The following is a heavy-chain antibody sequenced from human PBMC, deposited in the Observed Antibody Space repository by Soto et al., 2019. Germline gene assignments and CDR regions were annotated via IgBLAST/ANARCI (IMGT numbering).Heavy chain of an antibody. V-gene: IGHV1-69*13. CDR1: GGTFSSYA. D-gene: IGHD6-6*01. Sequence: ASVKVSCKASGGTFSSYAISWVRQAPGQGLEWMGGIIPIFGTANYAQKFQGRVTITADESTSTAYMELSSLRSEDTAVYYCARDDLEYSRPPEGMDVWGQGTTVTVYS. J-gene: IGHJ6*02. CDR2: IIPIFGTA. CDR3: ARDDLEYSRPPEGMDV.